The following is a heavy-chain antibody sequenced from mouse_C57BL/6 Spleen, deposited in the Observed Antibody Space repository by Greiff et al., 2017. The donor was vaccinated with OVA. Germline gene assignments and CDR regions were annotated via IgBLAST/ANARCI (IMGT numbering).Heavy chain of an antibody. CDR2: ISSGSSTI. Sequence: EVQLQQSGGGLVKPGGSLKLSCAASGFTFSDYGMHWVRQAPEKGLEWVAYISSGSSTIYYADTVKGRFTISRDNAKNTLFLQMTSLRSEDTAMYYCARPITTVPFAYWGQGTLVTVSA. V-gene: IGHV5-17*01. D-gene: IGHD1-1*01. J-gene: IGHJ3*01. CDR1: GFTFSDYG. CDR3: ARPITTVPFAY.